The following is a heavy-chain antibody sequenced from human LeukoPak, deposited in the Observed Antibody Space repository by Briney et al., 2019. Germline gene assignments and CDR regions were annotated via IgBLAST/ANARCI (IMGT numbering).Heavy chain of an antibody. D-gene: IGHD4-17*01. V-gene: IGHV4-4*07. Sequence: PSETLSLTCTVSGGSISSYYWIWIRQPAGRGLEWIGRIYTSGSTNYNPSLKSRVTMSVDTSKNQFSLKLSSVTAADTAVYYCARIQEKTTVTTSRWFDPWGQGTLVTVSS. CDR2: IYTSGST. CDR3: ARIQEKTTVTTSRWFDP. J-gene: IGHJ5*02. CDR1: GGSISSYY.